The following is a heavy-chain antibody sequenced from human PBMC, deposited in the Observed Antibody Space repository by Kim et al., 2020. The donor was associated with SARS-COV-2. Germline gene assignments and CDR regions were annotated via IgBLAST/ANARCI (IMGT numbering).Heavy chain of an antibody. J-gene: IGHJ5*02. CDR1: GGSISSSNW. CDR2: IYHSGST. D-gene: IGHD3-10*01. V-gene: IGHV4-4*02. CDR3: ARELLWFGEVGFDP. Sequence: SETLSLTCAVSGGSISSSNWWSWVRQPPGKGLEWIGEIYHSGSTNYNPSLKSRVTISVDKSKNQFSLKLSSVTAADTAVYYCARELLWFGEVGFDPWGQGTLVTVSS.